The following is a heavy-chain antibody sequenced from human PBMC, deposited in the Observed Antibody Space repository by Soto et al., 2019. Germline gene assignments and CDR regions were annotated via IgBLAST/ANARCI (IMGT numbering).Heavy chain of an antibody. Sequence: GESLKISCKTSGYSLTTYWFAWVRQMPGKGLEWMGIIYLSDSDTIYSPSAQGHFTISADKSIKTAYLQWSSLKASDTAIYYCETKLDYNGYFDPWGQGTQVTVSS. D-gene: IGHD4-4*01. V-gene: IGHV5-51*01. CDR2: IYLSDSDT. J-gene: IGHJ5*02. CDR1: GYSLTTYW. CDR3: ETKLDYNGYFDP.